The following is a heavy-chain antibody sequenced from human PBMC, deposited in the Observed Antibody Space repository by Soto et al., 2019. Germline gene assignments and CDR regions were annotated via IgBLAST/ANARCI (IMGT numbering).Heavy chain of an antibody. CDR3: ERGKGWLVP. J-gene: IGHJ5*02. V-gene: IGHV1-69*01. Sequence: QVQLVQSGAEVKKPGSSVKVSCKASGGTFSSYAISWVRQAPGQGLEWMGWIIPIFGTANYAQKLQGRVTNTADEQTRAADVELSSRRSEDTALYYQERGKGWLVPWGQGTLVIVSS. CDR2: IIPIFGTA. CDR1: GGTFSSYA.